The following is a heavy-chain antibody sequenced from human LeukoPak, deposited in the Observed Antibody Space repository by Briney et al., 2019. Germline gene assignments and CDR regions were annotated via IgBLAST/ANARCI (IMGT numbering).Heavy chain of an antibody. V-gene: IGHV3-15*01. J-gene: IGHJ4*02. D-gene: IGHD4-17*01. CDR1: GFTFSNAW. Sequence: GGSLRLSCAASGFTFSNAWMSWVRQAPGKGLEWVGRIKSKTDGGTTDYAAPVKGRFTISRDDSKNTLYLQMNSLKTEDSAVYYCTTEGTVTTPFDYWGQGTLVTVSS. CDR2: IKSKTDGGTT. CDR3: TTEGTVTTPFDY.